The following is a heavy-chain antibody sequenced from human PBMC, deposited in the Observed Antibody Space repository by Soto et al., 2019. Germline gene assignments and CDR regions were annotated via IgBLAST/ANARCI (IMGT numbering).Heavy chain of an antibody. V-gene: IGHV3-7*01. Sequence: GGSLRLTCAASGFTFSNYWMSWVRQAPGKGLEWVANINQDESEKNYVDSVKGRFTISRDNDKNSLYLQMNSLRAEDTAVYYCARDQRYSQFDYWGQGNLVTV. J-gene: IGHJ4*02. D-gene: IGHD3-9*01. CDR1: GFTFSNYW. CDR3: ARDQRYSQFDY. CDR2: INQDESEK.